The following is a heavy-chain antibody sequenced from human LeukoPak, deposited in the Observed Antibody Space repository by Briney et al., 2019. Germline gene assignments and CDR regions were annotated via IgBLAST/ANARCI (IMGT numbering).Heavy chain of an antibody. CDR1: GFTFSDYA. Sequence: GGSLRLSCAASGFTFSDYAMTWVRQAPGKGLEWVSSISGSGSRTYYTESVKGRFTISRDNSKNTLYLQMNSLRADETAIYYCASRPRADIGPLDFWGKGTLVTVSS. D-gene: IGHD1-14*01. J-gene: IGHJ4*02. V-gene: IGHV3-23*01. CDR2: ISGSGSRT. CDR3: ASRPRADIGPLDF.